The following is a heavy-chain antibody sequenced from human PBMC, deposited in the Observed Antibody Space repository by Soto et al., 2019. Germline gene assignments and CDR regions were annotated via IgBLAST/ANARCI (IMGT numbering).Heavy chain of an antibody. Sequence: LLLESGPGLLKPSESLSLTCNVSGVSVGRSKYYSGWIRQTPGKGLEWIGSLFYSGSTYNNPSLKSRVGVSVDTTKNEVSLRLASVIDAATAVYYCARHSYEHGGNSGFADSWGQGVLVIVSS. J-gene: IGHJ4*02. V-gene: IGHV4-39*01. CDR2: LFYSGST. CDR3: ARHSYEHGGNSGFADS. D-gene: IGHD2-21*01. CDR1: GVSVGRSKYY.